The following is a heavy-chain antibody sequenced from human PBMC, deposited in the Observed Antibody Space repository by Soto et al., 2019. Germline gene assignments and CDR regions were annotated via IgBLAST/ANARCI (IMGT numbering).Heavy chain of an antibody. J-gene: IGHJ4*02. CDR3: ARAREADYGEVGY. CDR2: ISSTGNTI. D-gene: IGHD4-17*01. Sequence: EVQLEESGGDLVQPGGSLRLSCAASGFTFSAYAMNWVRQAPGKGLEWISYISSTGNTIYYADSVKGRFTISRDNDRNSLHLQMNGLRDEDTAVYYCARAREADYGEVGYWGQGTLVTVSS. CDR1: GFTFSAYA. V-gene: IGHV3-48*02.